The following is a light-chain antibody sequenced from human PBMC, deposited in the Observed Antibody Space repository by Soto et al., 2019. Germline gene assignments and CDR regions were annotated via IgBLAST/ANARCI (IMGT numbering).Light chain of an antibody. J-gene: IGKJ1*01. V-gene: IGKV1-5*01. CDR3: QQYNSYSWT. CDR2: DAS. Sequence: DIPMTQSPSTLSASVRDRVTITCRASQSISSWLAWYQQKPGKAPKLLIYDASSLESGVPSRFSGSGSGTEFTLTISSLQPDDFATYYRQQYNSYSWTFGQGTKVEIK. CDR1: QSISSW.